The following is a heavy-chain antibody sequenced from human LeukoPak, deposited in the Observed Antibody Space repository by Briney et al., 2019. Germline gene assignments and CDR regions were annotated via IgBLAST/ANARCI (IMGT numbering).Heavy chain of an antibody. Sequence: GGSLRLSCAASGFTFSSYAMSWVRQAPGKGLEWVSAISGSGGSTYYADSVKGRFTISRDNAKNSLYLQMNSLRAEDTAVYYCASLGVVPSTGFNWFDPWGQGTLVTVSS. CDR3: ASLGVVPSTGFNWFDP. V-gene: IGHV3-23*01. CDR2: ISGSGGST. D-gene: IGHD1-1*01. J-gene: IGHJ5*02. CDR1: GFTFSSYA.